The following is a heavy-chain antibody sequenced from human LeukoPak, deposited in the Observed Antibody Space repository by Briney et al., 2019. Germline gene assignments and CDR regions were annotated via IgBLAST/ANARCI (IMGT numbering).Heavy chain of an antibody. CDR1: SGSISSGDYY. Sequence: SQTLSLTCTVSSGSISSGDYYWSWIRQPPGKGLEWIGYIYYSGSTYYNPSLKSRVTISVDTSKNQFSLKLSSVTAADTAVYYCARKLRFLEWLPYARWFDPWGQGTLVTVSS. V-gene: IGHV4-30-4*08. D-gene: IGHD3-3*01. CDR3: ARKLRFLEWLPYARWFDP. J-gene: IGHJ5*02. CDR2: IYYSGST.